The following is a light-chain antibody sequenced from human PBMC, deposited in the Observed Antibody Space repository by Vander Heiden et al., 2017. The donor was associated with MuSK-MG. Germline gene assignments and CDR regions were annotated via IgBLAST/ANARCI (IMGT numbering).Light chain of an antibody. J-gene: IGLJ2*01. CDR1: SSNIGSYS. CDR2: GDD. V-gene: IGLV1-44*01. Sequence: QRPSASGTPGQRFPVSCSGSSSNIGSYSVSWFQHLPGTAPKLLIYGDDQRPSGVPDRFSGSKSGTSASLAISGLQSEDEADYYCATTDDTLNAVVFGGGTRLTVL. CDR3: ATTDDTLNAVV.